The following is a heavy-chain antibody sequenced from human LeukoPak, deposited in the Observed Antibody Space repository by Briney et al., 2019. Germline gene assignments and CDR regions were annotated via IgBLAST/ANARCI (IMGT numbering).Heavy chain of an antibody. D-gene: IGHD1-1*01. J-gene: IGHJ6*03. CDR1: GYTFTNYD. V-gene: IGHV1-8*02. Sequence: GASVKVSCTAFGYTFTNYDLNWVRQAAGQGLEWMGWVNPNNGKTGYAQKFQGRVTITRSTSTSTVYMELSSLRSEDTAVYYCARRARDCRITNCLDYYYYTDVWGKGTTVTVSS. CDR3: ARRARDCRITNCLDYYYYTDV. CDR2: VNPNNGKT.